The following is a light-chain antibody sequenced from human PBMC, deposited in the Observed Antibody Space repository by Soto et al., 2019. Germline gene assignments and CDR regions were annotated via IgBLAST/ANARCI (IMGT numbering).Light chain of an antibody. Sequence: EKVLTQYPGTLALSLGDGATLSCRASQTVNRNYLAWYHQKPGQPPRLLIYGVSNRATGVPDRFSGGGSGTEFTLTIVILEPDDFGTYYCQQYNNWPPWTFGQGTKVEIK. CDR3: QQYNNWPPWT. CDR1: QTVNRNY. V-gene: IGKV3-20*01. CDR2: GVS. J-gene: IGKJ1*01.